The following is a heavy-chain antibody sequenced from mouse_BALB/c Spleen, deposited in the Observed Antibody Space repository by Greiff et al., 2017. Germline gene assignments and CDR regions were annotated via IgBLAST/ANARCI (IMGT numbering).Heavy chain of an antibody. Sequence: QVQLQQSGADLVKPGASVKLSCKASGYTFTSYYMYWVKQRPGQGLEWIGEINPSNGGTNFNEKFKSKATLTVDKSSSTAYMQLSSLTSEDSAVYYCTRKGIYYYGSSYWYFDVWGAGTTVTVSS. CDR1: GYTFTSYY. V-gene: IGHV1S81*02. CDR2: INPSNGGT. J-gene: IGHJ1*01. CDR3: TRKGIYYYGSSYWYFDV. D-gene: IGHD1-1*01.